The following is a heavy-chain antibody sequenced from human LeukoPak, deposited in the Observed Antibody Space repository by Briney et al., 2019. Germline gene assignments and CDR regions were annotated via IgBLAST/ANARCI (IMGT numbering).Heavy chain of an antibody. CDR1: GGSISSYY. D-gene: IGHD2-21*02. CDR3: AREKVVVTAINYYYYGMDV. CDR2: IYYSGST. J-gene: IGHJ6*02. V-gene: IGHV4-59*01. Sequence: PSETLSLPCTVSGGSISSYYWSWIRQPPGKGLEWLGYIYYSGSTNFNRSLKSRVTISVDTSKNQFSLKLSSVTAADTAVYYCAREKVVVTAINYYYYGMDVWGQGTTVTVSS.